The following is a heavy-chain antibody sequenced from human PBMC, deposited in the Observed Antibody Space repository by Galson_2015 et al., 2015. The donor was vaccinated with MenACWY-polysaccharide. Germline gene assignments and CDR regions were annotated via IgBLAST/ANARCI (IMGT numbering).Heavy chain of an antibody. CDR2: MYPNLGNT. J-gene: IGHJ6*03. CDR3: ARPVRDARSEYDYMDV. D-gene: IGHD1-26*01. Sequence: AENVSYQASGCTFTSYDIYRVRQATGPGLEWMGWMYPNLGNTGYALKFQGRVTITRNTSISTAYMELSSLRSEDTSVYYCARPVRDARSEYDYMDVWGKGTTVTVSS. CDR1: GCTFTSYD. V-gene: IGHV1-8*01.